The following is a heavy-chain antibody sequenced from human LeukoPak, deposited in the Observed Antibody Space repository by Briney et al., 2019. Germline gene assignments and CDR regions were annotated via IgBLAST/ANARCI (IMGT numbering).Heavy chain of an antibody. D-gene: IGHD1-26*01. Sequence: PGGSLRLSCAASGFTFSSYAMSWVRQAPGKGLEWVSAISGSGGSTYYSDSVKGRFTISRDNSKNTPYLQMDSLRAEDTAVSYCAKGSGSYPFDYWGQGTLVTVSS. CDR1: GFTFSSYA. CDR3: AKGSGSYPFDY. CDR2: ISGSGGST. J-gene: IGHJ4*02. V-gene: IGHV3-23*01.